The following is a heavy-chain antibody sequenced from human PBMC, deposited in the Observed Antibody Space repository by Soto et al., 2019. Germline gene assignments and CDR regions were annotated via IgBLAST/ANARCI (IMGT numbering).Heavy chain of an antibody. CDR1: GGSFSAYY. CDR3: ARIRSGYDNYYYYYYMDV. V-gene: IGHV4-34*01. Sequence: SETLSLTCAVYGGSFSAYYWSWIRQPPGKGLEWIGEINHSGSTNYNPSLKSRVTISVDTSKNQFSLKLSSVTAADTAVYYCARIRSGYDNYYYYYYMDVWGKGTTVTVSS. CDR2: INHSGST. J-gene: IGHJ6*03. D-gene: IGHD5-12*01.